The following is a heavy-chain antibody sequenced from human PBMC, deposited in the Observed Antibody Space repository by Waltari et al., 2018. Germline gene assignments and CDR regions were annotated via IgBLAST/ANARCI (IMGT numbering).Heavy chain of an antibody. V-gene: IGHV3-7*01. D-gene: IGHD5-18*01. CDR3: ARVPLDTAMVISWYFDL. Sequence: EVQLVESGGGLVQPGGSLRLSCAASGFTFSSYWMSWVRQAPGKGLEVVAKIKKGGSVKYNVDSVKGRFTISRDNAKNSLYLQMNSLRAEDTAVYYCARVPLDTAMVISWYFDLWGRGTLVTVSS. J-gene: IGHJ2*01. CDR2: IKKGGSVK. CDR1: GFTFSSYW.